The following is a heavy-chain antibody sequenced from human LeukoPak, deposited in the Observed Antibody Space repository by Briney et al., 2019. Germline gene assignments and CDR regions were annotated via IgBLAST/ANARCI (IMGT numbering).Heavy chain of an antibody. V-gene: IGHV5-51*01. CDR1: GCSFTSYW. Sequence: GGGLESSCKGSGCSFTSYWNGWGRRKAGKGVEWMGIIYPGDSDTRYSPSFQGQVTISADKSISTAYLQWSSLKASDTAMYYCARLPDGDYVDYWGQGTLVTVSS. CDR2: IYPGDSDT. D-gene: IGHD4-17*01. CDR3: ARLPDGDYVDY. J-gene: IGHJ4*02.